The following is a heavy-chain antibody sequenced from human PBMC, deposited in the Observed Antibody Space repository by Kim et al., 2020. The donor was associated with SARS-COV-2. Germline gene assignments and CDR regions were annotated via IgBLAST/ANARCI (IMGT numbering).Heavy chain of an antibody. Sequence: ASVKVSCKVSGYTLIELSMHWVRQAPGEGLEWMGGFDPEDGETIYAQKFQGRVTMTEDTSTDTAYMELSSLRAEDTAVYYCATEFALNGRGRGLWFDPWGQGTLVTVSS. J-gene: IGHJ5*02. CDR1: GYTLIELS. V-gene: IGHV1-24*01. D-gene: IGHD3-10*02. CDR3: ATEFALNGRGRGLWFDP. CDR2: FDPEDGET.